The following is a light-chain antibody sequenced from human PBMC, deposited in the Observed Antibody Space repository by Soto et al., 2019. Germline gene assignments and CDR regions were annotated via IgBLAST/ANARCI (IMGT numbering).Light chain of an antibody. CDR1: SSDVGGYNY. Sequence: QSALTQPASVSGSPGQSITISCTGTSSDVGGYNYVSWYQQHPGKAPKLMIYDVSNRPSGVSNRYSGSKSGNTASLTISGFQAEDEADYYCSSYTSSPVFGGGTKLTVL. V-gene: IGLV2-14*01. CDR3: SSYTSSPV. CDR2: DVS. J-gene: IGLJ2*01.